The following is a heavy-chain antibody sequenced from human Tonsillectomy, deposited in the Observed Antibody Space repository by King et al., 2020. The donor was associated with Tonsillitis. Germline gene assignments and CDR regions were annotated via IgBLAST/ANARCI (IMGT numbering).Heavy chain of an antibody. Sequence: VQLVESGGGLVKPGGSLRLSCAASGFTFSSYSMNWVRQAPGKGLEWVSSISSSSSYIYYADSVKGRFTISRDNAKNSLYLQMKSLRAEDTAVYYCANERQRLGAHGMDVWGQGTTVTVSS. CDR1: GFTFSSYS. CDR2: ISSSSSYI. V-gene: IGHV3-21*01. D-gene: IGHD6-25*01. CDR3: ANERQRLGAHGMDV. J-gene: IGHJ6*02.